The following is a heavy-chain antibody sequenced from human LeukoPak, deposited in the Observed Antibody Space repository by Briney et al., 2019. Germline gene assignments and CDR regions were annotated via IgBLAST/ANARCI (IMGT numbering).Heavy chain of an antibody. CDR3: ARGVWFGELFFDY. Sequence: PSETLSLTCTVSGGSISSSSYYWGWIRQTPGKGLEWIGSIYYSGSTFYSPSLKSRVTISVDTSKNQFSLKLSSVTAADTAVYYCARGVWFGELFFDYWGQGTLVTVSS. J-gene: IGHJ4*02. V-gene: IGHV4-39*01. CDR1: GGSISSSSYY. CDR2: IYYSGST. D-gene: IGHD3-10*01.